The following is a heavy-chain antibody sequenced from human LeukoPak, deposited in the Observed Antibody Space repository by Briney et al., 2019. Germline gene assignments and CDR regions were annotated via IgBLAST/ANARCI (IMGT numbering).Heavy chain of an antibody. J-gene: IGHJ4*02. D-gene: IGHD1-26*01. CDR3: AKDGKRATPFDY. V-gene: IGHV1-2*02. CDR2: INPNSGGT. Sequence: ASVKVSCKASGYTFTDYYMHWVRQVPGQGLEWMGWINPNSGGTNYAQKFQGRVTMTRDTSISTAYMELSSLRSDDTAVYFCAKDGKRATPFDYWGQGTLVTVSS. CDR1: GYTFTDYY.